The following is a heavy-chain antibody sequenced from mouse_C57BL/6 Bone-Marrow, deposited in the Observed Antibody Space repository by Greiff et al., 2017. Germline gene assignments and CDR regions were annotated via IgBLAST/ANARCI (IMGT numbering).Heavy chain of an antibody. Sequence: VQLQQPGAELVKPGASVKMSCKASGYTFTSYWITWVKQRPGQGLEWIGDIYPGSGSTNYNEKFKSKATLTVDTSSSTAYMQLISLTSEDSAVYYCARTAGLLPYWYFDVWGTGTTVTVSS. D-gene: IGHD2-3*01. CDR2: IYPGSGST. CDR3: ARTAGLLPYWYFDV. J-gene: IGHJ1*03. V-gene: IGHV1-55*01. CDR1: GYTFTSYW.